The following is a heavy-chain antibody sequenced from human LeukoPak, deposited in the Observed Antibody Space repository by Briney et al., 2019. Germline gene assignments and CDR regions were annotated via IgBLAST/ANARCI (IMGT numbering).Heavy chain of an antibody. D-gene: IGHD6-13*01. CDR1: GFXFDDYV. CDR3: AKVYVGSWYAYDH. CDR2: ISGDGGTT. J-gene: IGHJ4*02. Sequence: GGSLRLSCTASGFXFDDYVIHWVRQAPAKGLEWVSLISGDGGTTDYADSVKGRFTISRDNRRNSLYLHMNSLRTEDTALYFRAKVYVGSWYAYDHWGQGTLVTVSS. V-gene: IGHV3-43*02.